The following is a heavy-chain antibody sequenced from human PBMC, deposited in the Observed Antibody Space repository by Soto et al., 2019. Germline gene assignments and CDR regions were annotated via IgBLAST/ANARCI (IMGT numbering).Heavy chain of an antibody. Sequence: QVQLQESGPGLVKPSETLSLTCTVSGGSISSYYWSWIRQPPGKGLEWIGYIYYSGSTNYNPSLKSRVTISVDTSKNQFSLKLSSVTAADTAVYSCARDRGYLDYWGQGTLVTVSS. CDR1: GGSISSYY. V-gene: IGHV4-59*01. CDR3: ARDRGYLDY. CDR2: IYYSGST. J-gene: IGHJ4*02.